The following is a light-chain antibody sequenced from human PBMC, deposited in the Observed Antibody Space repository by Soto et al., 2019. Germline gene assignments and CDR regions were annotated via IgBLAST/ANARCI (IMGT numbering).Light chain of an antibody. Sequence: VLTQSPGTLSLAEGDSATLSCRASQSINSNYLAWYQQKPGQAPRLLVYGASSRATGIPDRFSGSGSGTDLTLTIRRVEPEDFAVYCCQYYGSSPFTFGPGTKVDIK. CDR1: QSINSNY. CDR2: GAS. CDR3: QYYGSSPFT. J-gene: IGKJ3*01. V-gene: IGKV3-20*01.